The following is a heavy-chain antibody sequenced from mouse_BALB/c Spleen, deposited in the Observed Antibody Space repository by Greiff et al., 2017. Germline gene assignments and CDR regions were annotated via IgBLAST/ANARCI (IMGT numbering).Heavy chain of an antibody. CDR1: GFTFSNYW. Sequence: EVKLMESGGGLVQPGGSMKLSCVASGFTFSNYWMNWVRQSPEKGLEWVAEIRLKSNNYATHYAESVKGRFTISRDDSKSSVYLQMNNLRAEDTGIYYCTRRTTALDYWGQGTTLTVSS. CDR3: TRRTTALDY. J-gene: IGHJ2*01. V-gene: IGHV6-6*02. CDR2: IRLKSNNYAT. D-gene: IGHD1-2*01.